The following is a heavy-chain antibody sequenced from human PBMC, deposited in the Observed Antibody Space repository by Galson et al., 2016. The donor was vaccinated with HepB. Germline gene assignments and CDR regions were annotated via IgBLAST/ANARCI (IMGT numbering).Heavy chain of an antibody. CDR1: GFTFSSHA. J-gene: IGHJ4*01. CDR2: IGGSGRTT. Sequence: LRLSCAASGFTFSSHAVSWVRQAPGKGLEWVSTIGGSGRTTHYADSVKGRFTVSRDNSKDTLYLQMNSLRVEDTAVYYCASLLRGYYFDSWGHGTLVTVSS. CDR3: ASLLRGYYFDS. V-gene: IGHV3-23*01. D-gene: IGHD3-16*01.